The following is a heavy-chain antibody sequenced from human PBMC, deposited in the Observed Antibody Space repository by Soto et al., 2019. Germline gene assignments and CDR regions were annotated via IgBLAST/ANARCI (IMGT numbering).Heavy chain of an antibody. V-gene: IGHV4-61*01. Sequence: QMQLQESGPGLVKPSETLSLTCTVSGGSVGSGSYSWSWIRQPPGKGLEWIGYVYYSGTTNYNPTLKSRVTISVDTSKKQFSLKMRSVTAADTAVYYCARALHNWNFGLDPWGQGTLVTVSS. D-gene: IGHD1-7*01. CDR2: VYYSGTT. J-gene: IGHJ5*02. CDR1: GGSVGSGSYS. CDR3: ARALHNWNFGLDP.